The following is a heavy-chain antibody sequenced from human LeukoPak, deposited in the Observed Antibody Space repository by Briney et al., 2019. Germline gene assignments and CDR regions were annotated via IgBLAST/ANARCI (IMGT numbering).Heavy chain of an antibody. CDR3: AKSNGYCSSTSCYFDWFDP. CDR2: ISGSGGST. CDR1: GFTFSSYA. D-gene: IGHD2-2*03. V-gene: IGHV3-23*01. Sequence: GGSLRLSCAASGFTFSSYAMSWVRQAPGKGLEWVSAISGSGGSTYYADSVKGRFTISRDNSKNTLYLQMNSLRAEDTAVYYCAKSNGYCSSTSCYFDWFDPWGQGTLVTVSS. J-gene: IGHJ5*02.